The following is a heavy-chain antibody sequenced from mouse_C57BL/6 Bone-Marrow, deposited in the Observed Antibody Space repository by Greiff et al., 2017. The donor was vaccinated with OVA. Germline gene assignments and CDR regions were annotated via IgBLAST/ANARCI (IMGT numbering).Heavy chain of an antibody. Sequence: QVQLQQPGAELVKPGASVKLSCKASGYTFTSYWMQWVKQRPGQGLEWIGEIDPSDSYTNYNQKFKGKATLTVDTSSSTAYLQLISLTSEDSAVYYCARDPYGDWYFDVWGTGTTVTVSS. CDR1: GYTFTSYW. CDR3: ARDPYGDWYFDV. V-gene: IGHV1-50*01. D-gene: IGHD1-1*01. CDR2: IDPSDSYT. J-gene: IGHJ1*03.